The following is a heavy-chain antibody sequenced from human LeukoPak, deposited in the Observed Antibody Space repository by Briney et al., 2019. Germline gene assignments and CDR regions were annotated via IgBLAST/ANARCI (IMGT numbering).Heavy chain of an antibody. CDR1: GFTFSSYG. Sequence: PGRSLRLSCAASGFTFSSYGMHWVRQAPGKGLEWVAVIWYDGSNKYYADSVKGRLTISRDNSKNTLYLQMNSLRAEDTAVYYCAKTSRVYDSSGYWDYWGQGTLVIVSS. CDR2: IWYDGSNK. CDR3: AKTSRVYDSSGYWDY. J-gene: IGHJ4*02. V-gene: IGHV3-33*06. D-gene: IGHD3-22*01.